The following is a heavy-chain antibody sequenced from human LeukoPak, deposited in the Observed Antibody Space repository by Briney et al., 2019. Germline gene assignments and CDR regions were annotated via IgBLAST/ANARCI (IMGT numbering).Heavy chain of an antibody. CDR2: INPNSGGT. CDR1: GYTLTELS. Sequence: ASVKVSCKVSGYTLTELSMHWVRQAPGKGLEWMGWINPNSGGTNYAQKFQGRVTMTRDTSISTAYMELSRLRSDDTAVYYCARGSRYSSSPPFDYWGQGTLVTVSS. D-gene: IGHD6-6*01. V-gene: IGHV1-2*02. CDR3: ARGSRYSSSPPFDY. J-gene: IGHJ4*02.